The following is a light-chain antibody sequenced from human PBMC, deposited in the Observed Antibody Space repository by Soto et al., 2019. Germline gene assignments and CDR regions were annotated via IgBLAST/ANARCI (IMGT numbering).Light chain of an antibody. J-gene: IGKJ1*01. CDR2: GAS. Sequence: EIVLTQSPDILSLSPGERATLSCRASQTVTSSYFAWYQQRPGQAPRLLIYGASSRATGIPGRFSGSGSGTDFTLTISRLEPEDFAVYYCQQYGSSPQTFGQGTKVDIK. CDR1: QTVTSSY. V-gene: IGKV3-20*01. CDR3: QQYGSSPQT.